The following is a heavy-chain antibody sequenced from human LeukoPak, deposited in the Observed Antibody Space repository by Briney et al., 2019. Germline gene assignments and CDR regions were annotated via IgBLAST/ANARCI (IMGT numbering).Heavy chain of an antibody. CDR1: GYTFTSYG. Sequence: ASVKASCKASGYTFTSYGISWVRQAPGQGLEWMGWISAYNGNTNYAQKLQGRVTMTTDTSTSTAYMELRSLRSDDTAVYYCARDRTMYYYGSGSYYMPFDYWGQGTLVTVSS. V-gene: IGHV1-18*01. D-gene: IGHD3-10*01. J-gene: IGHJ4*02. CDR3: ARDRTMYYYGSGSYYMPFDY. CDR2: ISAYNGNT.